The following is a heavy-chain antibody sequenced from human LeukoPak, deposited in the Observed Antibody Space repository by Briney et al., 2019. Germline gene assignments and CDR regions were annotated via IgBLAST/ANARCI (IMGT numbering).Heavy chain of an antibody. CDR3: ARHGKGVTYFYTFDI. J-gene: IGHJ3*02. V-gene: IGHV4-59*08. Sequence: SETLSLTCTVSGGSITNYYWSWIRQPPGEGLEWIGYVYASGATNSNPSLKSRVTISVDTSKNQFSLKLSSVSAADTAVYYCARHGKGVTYFYTFDIWGQGTVVAVSS. CDR2: VYASGAT. D-gene: IGHD2/OR15-2a*01. CDR1: GGSITNYY.